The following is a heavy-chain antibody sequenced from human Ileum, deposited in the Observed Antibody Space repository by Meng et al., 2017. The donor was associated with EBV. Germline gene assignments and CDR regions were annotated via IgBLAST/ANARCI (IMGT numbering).Heavy chain of an antibody. CDR3: RNAFCDAASGCSDH. J-gene: IGHJ4*02. V-gene: IGHV4-34*01. CDR1: GGYFRGNY. D-gene: IGHD3-3*01. CDR2: INESGGT. Sequence: QWQPHPWGAGQWKPSETRLLNGAAYGGYFRGNYWSWNRQPPGKGLEWIGEINESGGTQYNPSLKSRVTIFIDLSKSHFSLRLNSVTAADTAVYYCRNAFCDAASGCSDHWGQGTLVTVSS.